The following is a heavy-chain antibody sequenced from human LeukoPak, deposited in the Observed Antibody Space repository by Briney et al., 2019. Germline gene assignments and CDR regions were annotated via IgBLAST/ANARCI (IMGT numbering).Heavy chain of an antibody. V-gene: IGHV3-74*01. CDR3: ARANTYYYDSSGYSVDY. J-gene: IGHJ4*02. CDR2: INSDGSST. D-gene: IGHD3-22*01. Sequence: GASLRLSCAASGFTFSSYWMHWVRQAPGKGLVWVSRINSDGSSTSYADSVKGRFTISRDNAKNTLYLQMNSLRAEDTAVYYCARANTYYYDSSGYSVDYWGQGTLVTVSS. CDR1: GFTFSSYW.